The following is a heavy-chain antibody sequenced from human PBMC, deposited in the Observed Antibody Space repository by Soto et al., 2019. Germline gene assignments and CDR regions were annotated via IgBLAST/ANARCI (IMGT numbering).Heavy chain of an antibody. Sequence: QVQLVQSGAEVKKPGASVKVSCKASGYTFTSYDINWVRQATGQGLEWMGWMNTNSGNTGYAQKFQGRVTMNRNTSISTAYMELSSLRSEDTAVYYCARGWWYDHYMDVWGKGTTVTVSS. J-gene: IGHJ6*03. V-gene: IGHV1-8*01. CDR1: GYTFTSYD. CDR2: MNTNSGNT. D-gene: IGHD2-15*01. CDR3: ARGWWYDHYMDV.